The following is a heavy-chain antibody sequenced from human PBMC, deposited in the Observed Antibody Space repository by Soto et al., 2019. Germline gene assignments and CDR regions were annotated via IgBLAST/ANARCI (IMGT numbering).Heavy chain of an antibody. CDR3: ARDRGYCSGGNCFPRDGYYGMDV. CDR1: GGSINSGGYY. Sequence: SETLSLTCTVSGGSINSGGYYWSWIRQHPGKGLEWIGYIYYSGNSYYNPSLKSRVTISLETSKNQFSLNLSSVTAADTAVYYCARDRGYCSGGNCFPRDGYYGMDVWGQGTTVTVSS. J-gene: IGHJ6*02. V-gene: IGHV4-31*03. CDR2: IYYSGNS. D-gene: IGHD2-15*01.